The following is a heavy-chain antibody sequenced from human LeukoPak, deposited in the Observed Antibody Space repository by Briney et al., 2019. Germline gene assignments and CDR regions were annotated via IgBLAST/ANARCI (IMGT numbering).Heavy chain of an antibody. CDR2: IYTSGST. V-gene: IGHV4-4*07. CDR1: GGSISSYY. D-gene: IGHD2-15*01. Sequence: PSETLSLTCTASGGSISSYYWSWIRQPAGKGLEWIGRIYTSGSTNYNPSLKSRVTMSVDTSKHQFSLKLSSVTAADTAVYYCARDPIFYCSGGSCYSNWFDPWGQGTLVTVSS. CDR3: ARDPIFYCSGGSCYSNWFDP. J-gene: IGHJ5*02.